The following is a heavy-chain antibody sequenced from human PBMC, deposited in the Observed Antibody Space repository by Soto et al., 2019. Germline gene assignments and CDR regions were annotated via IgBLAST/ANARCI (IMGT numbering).Heavy chain of an antibody. CDR3: ARANSGDDDEFDY. CDR2: INPNSGGT. V-gene: IGHV1-2*02. Sequence: GASVKVSCKASGYTFTGYYIHWVRQAPGQGLEWMGWINPNSGGTDYQQKFQGRVTMTRDSSITTAYMELSSLRSDDTAVYYCARANSGDDDEFDYWGQGTPVTVSS. D-gene: IGHD5-12*01. J-gene: IGHJ4*02. CDR1: GYTFTGYY.